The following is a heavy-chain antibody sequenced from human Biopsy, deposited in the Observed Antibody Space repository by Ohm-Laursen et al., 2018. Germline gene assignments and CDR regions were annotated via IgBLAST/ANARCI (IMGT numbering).Heavy chain of an antibody. CDR1: GYSFTSYY. V-gene: IGHV1-46*01. J-gene: IGHJ4*02. Sequence: SSVKVSCKASGYSFTSYYIHWVRQAPGQGLEWMGMINPSGSTTSYPQIFQGRVTMTRDTSKSTVYMELSNLRSADTAVYFCARNTGWYGDLYYFDYWGQGTLVTVSS. D-gene: IGHD6-19*01. CDR2: INPSGSTT. CDR3: ARNTGWYGDLYYFDY.